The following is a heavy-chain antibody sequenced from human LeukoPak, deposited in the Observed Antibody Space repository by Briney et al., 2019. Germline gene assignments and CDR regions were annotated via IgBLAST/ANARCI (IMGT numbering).Heavy chain of an antibody. Sequence: PSETLSLTCAVYGGSFSGYYWSWIRQPPGKGLEWIGEINHSGSTNYNPSLKSRVTMSVDTSKNQFSLKLSSVTAADTAVYYCARSRRTAVFDPWGQGILVTVSS. CDR1: GGSFSGYY. CDR2: INHSGST. D-gene: IGHD6-6*01. J-gene: IGHJ5*02. CDR3: ARSRRTAVFDP. V-gene: IGHV4-34*01.